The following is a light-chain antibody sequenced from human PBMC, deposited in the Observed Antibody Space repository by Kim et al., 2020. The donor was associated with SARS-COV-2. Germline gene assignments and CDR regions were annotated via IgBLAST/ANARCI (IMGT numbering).Light chain of an antibody. CDR2: DKN. Sequence: ALGQTVRITCQGFSLRRDYASWYQQKPRQAPLLVIYDKNIRPSGIPDRFSGSSSGNTASLTITGARAEDEADYYCNSRDTISKHVVFGGGTQLTVL. CDR3: NSRDTISKHVV. J-gene: IGLJ2*01. V-gene: IGLV3-19*01. CDR1: SLRRDY.